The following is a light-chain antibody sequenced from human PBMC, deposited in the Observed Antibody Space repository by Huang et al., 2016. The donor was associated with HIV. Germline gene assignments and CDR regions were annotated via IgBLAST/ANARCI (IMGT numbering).Light chain of an antibody. V-gene: IGKV3-15*01. J-gene: IGKJ4*01. CDR2: GSS. CDR3: HQYNNWLLS. CDR1: RSVSTN. Sequence: EIVMTQSPATLSVSPGERVTLSCRANRSVSTNLAWYQQRPGQAPRLLIYGSSTRAPGIPARFSGSGSGTYFSLTISSLQSEDFALYYCHQYNNWLLSFGGGTRVDI.